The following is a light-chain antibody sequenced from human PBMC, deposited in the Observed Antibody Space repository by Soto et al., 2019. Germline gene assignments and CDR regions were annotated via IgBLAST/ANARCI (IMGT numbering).Light chain of an antibody. CDR1: QSVSSY. J-gene: IGKJ5*01. V-gene: IGKV3-11*01. Sequence: EIVLTQSPATLSLSPGESATLSCRASQSVSSYLAWYQQKPGQAPRLLIYDASNRATGIPARFSGSGSGTDFTLPISSLEPEDFAVYYCQQRSSWPPITFGQGTRLEIK. CDR2: DAS. CDR3: QQRSSWPPIT.